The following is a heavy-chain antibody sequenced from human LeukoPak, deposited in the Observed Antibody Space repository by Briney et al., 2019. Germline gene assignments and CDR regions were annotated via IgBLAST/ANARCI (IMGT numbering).Heavy chain of an antibody. J-gene: IGHJ6*02. CDR2: INHSGST. V-gene: IGHV4-34*01. CDR3: ARGGRQFYYYYYGMDV. CDR1: GGSFSGYY. Sequence: SETLFLTCAVYGGSFSGYYWSWIRQPPGKGLEWIGEINHSGSTNYNPSLKSRVTISVDTSKNQFSLKLSSVTAADTAVYYCARGGRQFYYYYYGMDVWGQGTTVTVSS.